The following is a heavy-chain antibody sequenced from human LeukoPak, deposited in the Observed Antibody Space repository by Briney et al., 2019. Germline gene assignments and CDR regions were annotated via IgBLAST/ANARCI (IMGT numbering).Heavy chain of an antibody. D-gene: IGHD2-21*02. CDR3: ARGVVVTGNDY. V-gene: IGHV1-2*02. CDR1: GYTFTDYY. CDR2: TIPNSGGT. Sequence: GASVKVSCKPSGYTFTDYYIHWVRQAPGQGLEWMGWTIPNSGGTNYAQKFQGRVTMTRDTSISTAYMELTRLRSDDTAVYYCARGVVVTGNDYWGQGTLVTVAS. J-gene: IGHJ4*02.